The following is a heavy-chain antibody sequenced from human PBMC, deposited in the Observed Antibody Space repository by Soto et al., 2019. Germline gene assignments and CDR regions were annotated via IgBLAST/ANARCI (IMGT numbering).Heavy chain of an antibody. Sequence: GGSLRLSCAASGFTFDDYAMHWVRQAPGKGLEWVSGISWNSGRIGYADSVKGRFTISRDNAKNSLYLQMNSLRREDTALYYCAKGNQVTLVREATFEHWGKGTLVTVSS. J-gene: IGHJ4*02. CDR3: AKGNQVTLVREATFEH. CDR2: ISWNSGRI. V-gene: IGHV3-9*01. D-gene: IGHD3-10*01. CDR1: GFTFDDYA.